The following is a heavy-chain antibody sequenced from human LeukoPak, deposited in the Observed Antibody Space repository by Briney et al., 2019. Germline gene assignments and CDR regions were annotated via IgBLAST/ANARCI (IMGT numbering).Heavy chain of an antibody. D-gene: IGHD6-13*01. CDR3: AREAGYSSSWPY. CDR1: GYTFTSSY. CDR2: INPNGGST. Sequence: ASVKVSCKASGYTFTSSYMHWVRQAPGQGLEWIGVINPNGGSTSYAQKFQGRVTITADESTSTAYMELSSLRSEDTAVYYCAREAGYSSSWPYWGQGTLVTVSS. V-gene: IGHV1-46*01. J-gene: IGHJ4*02.